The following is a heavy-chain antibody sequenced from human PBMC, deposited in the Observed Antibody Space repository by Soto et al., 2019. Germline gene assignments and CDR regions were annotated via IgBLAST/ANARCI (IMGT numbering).Heavy chain of an antibody. D-gene: IGHD3-3*01. Sequence: SVKVSCKTSGGTFSNDAISWVRQAPGQGLEWMGGIIPIYGTTHYAQKFQGRVTITADESTSTAYMELSSLRSEDTAVYYCATGELGYDFWSGYPAHYYYYGMDVWGQGTTVTVSS. J-gene: IGHJ6*02. V-gene: IGHV1-69*13. CDR3: ATGELGYDFWSGYPAHYYYYGMDV. CDR2: IIPIYGTT. CDR1: GGTFSNDA.